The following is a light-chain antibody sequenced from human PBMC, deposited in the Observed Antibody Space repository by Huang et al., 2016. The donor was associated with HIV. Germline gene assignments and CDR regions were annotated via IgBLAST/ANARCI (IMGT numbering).Light chain of an antibody. J-gene: IGKJ5*01. CDR3: QQYNNWPPT. CDR2: GAS. V-gene: IGKV3-15*01. Sequence: EIVMTQSPATLSVSPGERATLSCRASQSVSSNLAWYQQKAGQAPRLLIYGASTRATGSPASFSGSGSGTEFTLTISSLQSEDFAVYFCQQYNNWPPTFGRGTRLEIK. CDR1: QSVSSN.